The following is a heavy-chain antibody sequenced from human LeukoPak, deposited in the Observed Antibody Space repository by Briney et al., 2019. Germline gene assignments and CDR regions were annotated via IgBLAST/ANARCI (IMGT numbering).Heavy chain of an antibody. J-gene: IGHJ4*02. V-gene: IGHV3-30*03. CDR1: GFTFSRCA. CDR2: ISYDGSNK. CDR3: IVVVVAAFDY. D-gene: IGHD2-15*01. Sequence: GRSLRLSCAASGFTFSRCAMHWVRQAPGKGLEWVALISYDGSNKYYADSVKGRFTISRDNSKNTVYLQMSSLRAEDTAVYFCIVVVVAAFDYWGQGTLVTVSS.